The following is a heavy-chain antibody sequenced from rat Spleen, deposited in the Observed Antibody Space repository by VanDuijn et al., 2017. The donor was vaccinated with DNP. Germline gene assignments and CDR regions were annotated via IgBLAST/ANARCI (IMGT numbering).Heavy chain of an antibody. Sequence: EVQLMESGGGLVQPGRSLKLSCAASGFTFSDYDMAWVRQAPKKGLEWVATITNTGGSIYYPDSVKGRFTISRDNAQNTLYLQMNSLRSEDTATYYCTSNPHIRTAAPFDYWGQGVMVTVSS. J-gene: IGHJ2*01. D-gene: IGHD3-8*01. CDR1: GFTFSDYD. CDR2: ITNTGGSI. CDR3: TSNPHIRTAAPFDY. V-gene: IGHV5S10*01.